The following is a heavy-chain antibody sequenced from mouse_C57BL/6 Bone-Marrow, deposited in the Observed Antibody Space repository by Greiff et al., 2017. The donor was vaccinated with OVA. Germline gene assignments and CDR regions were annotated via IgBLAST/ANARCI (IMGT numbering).Heavy chain of an antibody. J-gene: IGHJ4*01. CDR2: ISSGGSYT. V-gene: IGHV5-6*01. Sequence: EVQGVESGGDLVKPGGSLKLSCAASGFTFSSYGMSWVRQTPDKRLEWVATISSGGSYTYYPDSVKGRFTISRDNAKNTLYLQMSSLKSEDTAMYYCAAYGKGYAMDYWGQGTSATVSS. CDR3: AAYGKGYAMDY. CDR1: GFTFSSYG. D-gene: IGHD1-1*01.